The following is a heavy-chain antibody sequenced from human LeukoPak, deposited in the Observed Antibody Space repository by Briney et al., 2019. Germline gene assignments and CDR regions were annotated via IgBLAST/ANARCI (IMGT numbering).Heavy chain of an antibody. CDR1: GFNHSSYA. CDR2: ICGSGGST. D-gene: IGHD6-6*01. V-gene: IGHV3-23*01. Sequence: GGSLRLSCAASGFNHSSYAMSWVPQAPGKGLEWVSAICGSGGSTYYADSVKGRFTISRGNSKNALYLQMNSLRAEDTAVYYCAKDGRIKQLGYFDYWGQGTLVTVSS. J-gene: IGHJ4*02. CDR3: AKDGRIKQLGYFDY.